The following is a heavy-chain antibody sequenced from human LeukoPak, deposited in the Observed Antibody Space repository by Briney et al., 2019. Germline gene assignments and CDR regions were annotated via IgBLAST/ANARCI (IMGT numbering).Heavy chain of an antibody. CDR1: GFTFSVFS. CDR3: ARRAVLGYYYIDV. Sequence: PGGSLRLSCAASGFTFSVFSMNWVRPAPGKGLEWVSPITSGSDYIYYADSLKGRFTISRDNAKNSLSLQLNGLRAEDTAVYYCARRAVLGYYYIDVWGKGTTVTVSS. CDR2: ITSGSDYI. J-gene: IGHJ6*03. V-gene: IGHV3-21*01.